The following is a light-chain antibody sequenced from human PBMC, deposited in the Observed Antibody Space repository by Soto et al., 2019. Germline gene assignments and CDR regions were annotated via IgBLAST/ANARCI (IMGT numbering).Light chain of an antibody. CDR3: QQSYSTPPFT. V-gene: IGKV1-39*01. J-gene: IGKJ3*01. Sequence: DIQMTQSPSTLSASVGDRVTITCRASQSISSWLAWYQQKPGKAPKLLIYAASSLQSGVPSRFSGSGSGTDFTLTIRSLQPEDFATYYCQQSYSTPPFTFGPGTTVDIK. CDR1: QSISSW. CDR2: AAS.